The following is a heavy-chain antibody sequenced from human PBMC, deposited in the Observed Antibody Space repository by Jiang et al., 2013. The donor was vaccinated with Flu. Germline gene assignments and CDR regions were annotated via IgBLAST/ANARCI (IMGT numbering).Heavy chain of an antibody. CDR1: GYSFTSYW. CDR2: IYPGDSDT. J-gene: IGHJ4*02. CDR3: ARQVIYGSGSYLGRPYDY. D-gene: IGHD3-10*01. V-gene: IGHV5-51*01. Sequence: GAEVKKPGESLKISCKGSGYSFTSYWIGWVRQMPGKGLEWMGIIYPGDSDTRYSPSFQGQVTISADKSISTAYLQWSSLKASDTAMYYCARQVIYGSGSYLGRPYDYWGQGTLVTVSS.